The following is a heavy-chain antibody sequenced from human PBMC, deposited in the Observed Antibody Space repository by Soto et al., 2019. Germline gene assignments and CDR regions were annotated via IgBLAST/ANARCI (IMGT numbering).Heavy chain of an antibody. D-gene: IGHD3-10*01. CDR1: GFTFSSCS. V-gene: IGHV3-21*01. CDR3: ATDLGSRDGPDQ. CDR2: ISSNSRYI. J-gene: IGHJ4*02. Sequence: EVQLVESGGGLVKPGGSLRLSCAASGFTFSSCSMNWVRQAPGKGLEWVSSISSNSRYIYYADSMKGRFTISRYNAKNSLYLQMNSLRAEDTAVYYCATDLGSRDGPDQWGRGTLVTVSS.